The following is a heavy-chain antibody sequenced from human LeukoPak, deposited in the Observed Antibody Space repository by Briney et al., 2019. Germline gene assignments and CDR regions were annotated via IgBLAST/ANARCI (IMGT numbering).Heavy chain of an antibody. V-gene: IGHV4-38-2*01. CDR3: ARQGDQLLSLNWFDP. J-gene: IGHJ5*02. Sequence: SETLSLTCAVSGYSISSGYYWGWIRQPPGKGLEWIGSIYHSGSTYYNPSLKSRVTISVDTSKNQFSLKLSSVTAADTAVYYCARQGDQLLSLNWFDPWGQGTLVTVSP. D-gene: IGHD2-2*01. CDR2: IYHSGST. CDR1: GYSISSGYY.